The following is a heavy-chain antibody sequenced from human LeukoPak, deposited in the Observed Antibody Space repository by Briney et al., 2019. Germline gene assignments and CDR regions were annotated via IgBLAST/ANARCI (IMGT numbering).Heavy chain of an antibody. CDR2: ISGSGGST. CDR3: ANNAERWLQSPLGY. CDR1: GFTFSSYA. D-gene: IGHD5-24*01. J-gene: IGHJ4*02. V-gene: IGHV3-23*01. Sequence: ASVKVSCKASGFTFSSYAMSWVRQAPGKGLEWVSAISGSGGSTYYADSVKGRFTISRDNSKNTLYLQMNSLRAEDTAVYYCANNAERWLQSPLGYWGQGTLVTVSS.